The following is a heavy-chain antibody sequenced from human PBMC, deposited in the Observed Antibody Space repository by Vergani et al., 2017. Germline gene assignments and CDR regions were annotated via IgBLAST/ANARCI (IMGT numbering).Heavy chain of an antibody. V-gene: IGHV3-64*04. Sequence: VQLVESGGGLVQPGGSLRLSCSASGFTFSSYAMHWVRKAPGKGLEYVSAISSNGGSTYYADSVKGRFTISRDNAKNSLYLQMNSLRAEDTAVYYCASDAAAGTNWFDPWGQGTLVTVSS. CDR3: ASDAAAGTNWFDP. D-gene: IGHD6-13*01. J-gene: IGHJ5*02. CDR1: GFTFSSYA. CDR2: ISSNGGST.